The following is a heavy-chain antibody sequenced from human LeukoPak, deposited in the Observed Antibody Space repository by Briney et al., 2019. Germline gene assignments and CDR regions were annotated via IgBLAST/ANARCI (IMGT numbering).Heavy chain of an antibody. CDR1: GYTSTGYY. D-gene: IGHD1-26*01. CDR3: ARGLGSGSYYGY. J-gene: IGHJ4*02. Sequence: ASVKVSCTASGYTSTGYYIHWVRQAPGQGLEWMGVINPNGGGTNYAQKFQGRVTMTRDTSTTTVYMELSSLRSEDTAVYYCARGLGSGSYYGYWGQGTLVTVSS. V-gene: IGHV1-46*01. CDR2: INPNGGGT.